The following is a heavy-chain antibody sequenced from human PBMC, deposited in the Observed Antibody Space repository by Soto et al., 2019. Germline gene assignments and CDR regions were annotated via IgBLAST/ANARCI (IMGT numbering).Heavy chain of an antibody. CDR1: GGSISGCY. Sequence: SEALSLTCAVYGGSISGCYWSWIRQTPGKGLEWIGEINHSGSTNYNPSLKSRVTLSVDTSKNQFSLKLSSVTAADTAIYYCARGPPLIYSEGSGYHYFDSWGQGTLVTVSS. J-gene: IGHJ4*02. CDR3: ARGPPLIYSEGSGYHYFDS. CDR2: INHSGST. V-gene: IGHV4-34*01. D-gene: IGHD3-22*01.